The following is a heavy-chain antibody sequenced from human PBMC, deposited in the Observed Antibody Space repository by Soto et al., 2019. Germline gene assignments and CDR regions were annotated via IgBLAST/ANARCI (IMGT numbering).Heavy chain of an antibody. CDR1: GFTFSSYA. CDR3: AKWCGEYHDFWSTYDAFDI. V-gene: IGHV3-23*01. CDR2: ISGSGGST. Sequence: GGSLRLSCAASGFTFSSYAMSWVRQAPGKGLEWVSAISGSGGSTYYADSVKGRFTISRDNSKNTLYLQMNSLRAEDTAVYYCAKWCGEYHDFWSTYDAFDIWGQGTMVTVSS. D-gene: IGHD3-3*01. J-gene: IGHJ3*02.